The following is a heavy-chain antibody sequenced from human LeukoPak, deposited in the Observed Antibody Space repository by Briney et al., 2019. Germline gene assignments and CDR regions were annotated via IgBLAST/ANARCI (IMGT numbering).Heavy chain of an antibody. V-gene: IGHV4-59*01. Sequence: SETLSLTCTVSGDSLTNYCWSWIRKPPGKGLEWIGYVYYSGNTNFNPSLKSRVTISVDTSKNQFSLNLNSVTPADTAVYYCARYNSDAGDFDYWGQGTLVTVSS. CDR3: ARYNSDAGDFDY. CDR2: VYYSGNT. CDR1: GDSLTNYC. D-gene: IGHD1-20*01. J-gene: IGHJ4*02.